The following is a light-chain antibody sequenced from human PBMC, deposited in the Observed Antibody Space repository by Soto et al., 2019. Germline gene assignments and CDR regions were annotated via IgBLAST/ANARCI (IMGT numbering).Light chain of an antibody. Sequence: QSALTQPASVSGSPGQSITISCTGTSSRVGGYNYVSWYQQHPGKGPKLMSYEVSNRPSGVSNRFSGSKSGNTATLTISGLQAEDEADYYCSSYTSTTTRVFGTGTKVTVL. CDR3: SSYTSTTTRV. CDR2: EVS. V-gene: IGLV2-14*03. CDR1: SSRVGGYNY. J-gene: IGLJ1*01.